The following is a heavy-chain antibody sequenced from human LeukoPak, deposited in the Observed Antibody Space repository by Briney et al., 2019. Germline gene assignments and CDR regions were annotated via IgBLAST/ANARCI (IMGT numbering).Heavy chain of an antibody. V-gene: IGHV4-34*01. CDR2: INHSGST. Sequence: SETLSLTCTVYGGSFSGYYWSWIRQPPGKGLEWIGEINHSGSTNYNPSLKSRVTISVDTSKNQFSLKLSSVTAADTAVYYCASGYSSSWETSFDYWGQGTLVTVSS. J-gene: IGHJ4*02. CDR3: ASGYSSSWETSFDY. CDR1: GGSFSGYY. D-gene: IGHD6-13*01.